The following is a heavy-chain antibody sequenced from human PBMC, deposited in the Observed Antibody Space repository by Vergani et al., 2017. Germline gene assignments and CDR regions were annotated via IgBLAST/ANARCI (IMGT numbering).Heavy chain of an antibody. V-gene: IGHV3-33*04. D-gene: IGHD2-15*01. CDR2: TWFDGRNK. J-gene: IGHJ1*01. Sequence: QVQLVESGGGVVQPGRSLRLSCATSGFTLTSYGIHWVRQAPGKGPEWVAVTWFDGRNKFYSDSVKGRFIISRDNSKDIVYLQMNSLRDEDRGVYYCARISGGSAPYLHYWGQGTLVTVAS. CDR1: GFTLTSYG. CDR3: ARISGGSAPYLHY.